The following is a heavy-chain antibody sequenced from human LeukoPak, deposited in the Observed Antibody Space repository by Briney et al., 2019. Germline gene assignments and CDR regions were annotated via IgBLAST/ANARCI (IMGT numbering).Heavy chain of an antibody. CDR3: AKDSYGMDV. V-gene: IGHV3-30*18. CDR2: ISYDGSNK. Sequence: GRSLRLSCAASGFTFSSYGMHWVRQAPGKGLEWVAVISYDGSNKYYADSVKGRFTISRDNSKNTLYLQMNSLRAEDTAEYYCAKDSYGMDVWGQGTTVTVSS. J-gene: IGHJ6*02. CDR1: GFTFSSYG.